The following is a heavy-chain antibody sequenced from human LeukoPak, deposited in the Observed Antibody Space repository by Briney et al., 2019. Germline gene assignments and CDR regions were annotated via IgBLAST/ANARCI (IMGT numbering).Heavy chain of an antibody. V-gene: IGHV3-64*01. CDR1: GFTFSSYA. Sequence: GGSLRLSCAASGFTFSSYAMHWVRQAPGKGLEYVSAISSNGGSTYYANSVKGRFTISRDNSKNTLYLQMGSLRAEDMAVYYCARDGGDGYLNCWGQGTLVTVSS. J-gene: IGHJ4*02. D-gene: IGHD5-24*01. CDR3: ARDGGDGYLNC. CDR2: ISSNGGST.